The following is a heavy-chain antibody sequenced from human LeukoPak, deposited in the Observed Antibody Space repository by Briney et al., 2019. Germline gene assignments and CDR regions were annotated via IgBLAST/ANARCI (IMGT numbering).Heavy chain of an antibody. CDR2: IIPIFGTA. J-gene: IGHJ4*02. Sequence: ASVKLSCKASGGTFSSYAISWVRQAPGQGLEWMGGIIPIFGTANYAQKFQGRVTITADESTGTAYMELSSLRSEDTAVYYCARARDIVVVPAATRLGYWGQGTLVTVSS. V-gene: IGHV1-69*13. CDR1: GGTFSSYA. D-gene: IGHD2-2*01. CDR3: ARARDIVVVPAATRLGY.